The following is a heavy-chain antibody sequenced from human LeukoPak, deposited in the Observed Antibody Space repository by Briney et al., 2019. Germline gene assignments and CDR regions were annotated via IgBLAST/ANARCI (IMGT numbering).Heavy chain of an antibody. V-gene: IGHV4-34*01. CDR2: INHSGGT. Sequence: SETLSLTCAVYGGSFSGYYWSWIRQPPGKGLEWIGEINHSGGTNYNPSLKSRVTISVDTSKNQFSLKLTSVTAADTAVYYCARSSYMDVWGKGTTVTISS. CDR3: ARSSYMDV. J-gene: IGHJ6*03. CDR1: GGSFSGYY.